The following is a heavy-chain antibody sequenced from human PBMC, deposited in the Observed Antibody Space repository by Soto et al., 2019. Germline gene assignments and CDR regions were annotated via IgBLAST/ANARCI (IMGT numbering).Heavy chain of an antibody. CDR3: ARDPYCSGGSCPNHPYYYYGMDV. D-gene: IGHD2-15*01. CDR2: IWYDGSNK. CDR1: GFTFSSYG. Sequence: GGSLRLSCAASGFTFSSYGMHWVRQAPGKGLEWVAVIWYDGSNKYYADSVKGRFTISRDNSKNTLYLQMNSLRAEDTAVYYCARDPYCSGGSCPNHPYYYYGMDVWGQGTTVTVSS. J-gene: IGHJ6*02. V-gene: IGHV3-33*01.